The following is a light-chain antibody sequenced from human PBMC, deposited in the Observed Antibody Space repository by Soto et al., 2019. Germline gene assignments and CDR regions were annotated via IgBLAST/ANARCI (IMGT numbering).Light chain of an antibody. CDR3: QQRSNWVLT. CDR2: DAS. J-gene: IGKJ4*01. CDR1: QSVSSY. Sequence: EILLTQSPVTLSLSPGERATLSCRASQSVSSYLAWYQQKPGQPPRLLIYDASSRATAIPARFSGSGSGTDFTLTISSLEPEDFAVYYCQQRSNWVLTFGGGTKVEIK. V-gene: IGKV3-11*01.